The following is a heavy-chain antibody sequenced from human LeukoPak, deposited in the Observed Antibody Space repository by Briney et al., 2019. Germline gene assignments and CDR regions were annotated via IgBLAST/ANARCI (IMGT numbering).Heavy chain of an antibody. Sequence: ASVKVSCKASGYTFTAYYIHWVRQAPGQGLEWMGWINPNSGGTNYAQKFQGRVTMTRDTSISTAYMEMSRVRSDDAAVYYCARGYDFWSSYLNFDYWGQGTLVTVSS. J-gene: IGHJ4*02. D-gene: IGHD3-3*01. CDR2: INPNSGGT. V-gene: IGHV1-2*02. CDR3: ARGYDFWSSYLNFDY. CDR1: GYTFTAYY.